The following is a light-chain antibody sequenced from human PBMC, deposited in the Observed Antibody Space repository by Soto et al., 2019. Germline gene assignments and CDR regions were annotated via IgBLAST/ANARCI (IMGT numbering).Light chain of an antibody. J-gene: IGKJ5*01. Sequence: EILMKHSPVTLSVSQGERATLSSRASQSVSSNLAWYQQKPGQAPSLLIYGASSRATGIPDRFSGSGSGRDFTLTISRVEPEDFAIYYCQQFGSPPITFGQGTRLEIK. CDR1: QSVSSN. CDR2: GAS. V-gene: IGKV3-20*01. CDR3: QQFGSPPIT.